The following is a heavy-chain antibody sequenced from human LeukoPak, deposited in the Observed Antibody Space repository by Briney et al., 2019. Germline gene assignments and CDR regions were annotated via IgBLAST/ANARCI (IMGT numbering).Heavy chain of an antibody. J-gene: IGHJ3*02. D-gene: IGHD3-3*01. Sequence: ASVTVSCKASGYTFTNYGIIWVRQAPGRGLEWMGWNSAYNDNTNYAQKFQGRVTMTTDTSTNTAYMELRSLTSDDTAVYYCARTFYDFWSGFSNYDSFHIWGQGTLVTVSS. V-gene: IGHV1-18*01. CDR3: ARTFYDFWSGFSNYDSFHI. CDR2: NSAYNDNT. CDR1: GYTFTNYG.